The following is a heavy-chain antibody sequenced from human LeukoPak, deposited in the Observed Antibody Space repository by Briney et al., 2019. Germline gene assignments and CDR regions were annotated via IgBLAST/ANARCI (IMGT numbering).Heavy chain of an antibody. CDR3: ARQTSMGRSGDY. CDR1: GYSFTSYW. V-gene: IGHV5-51*01. J-gene: IGHJ4*02. D-gene: IGHD3-10*01. Sequence: GESLKISCKGSGYSFTSYWIGWVRQMPGEGLEWMGIIDPGDSETRYSPSFEGQVTISADKSISTAYLQWSSLKASDTAMYYCARQTSMGRSGDYWGQGTLVTVSA. CDR2: IDPGDSET.